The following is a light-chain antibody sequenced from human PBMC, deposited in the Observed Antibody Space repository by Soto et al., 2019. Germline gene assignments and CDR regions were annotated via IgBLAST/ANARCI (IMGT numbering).Light chain of an antibody. CDR2: KAS. V-gene: IGKV1-5*03. CDR3: QQLNDYPVT. Sequence: DIQMTQSPSTLSASVGDRVTLTCRASQSISTWLAWYQQKPGNAPKLLIYKASSLESGVPSRFSGSGSGTEFTLSISSLQPEDFATYYCQQLNDYPVTFGQGTKVDIK. J-gene: IGKJ1*01. CDR1: QSISTW.